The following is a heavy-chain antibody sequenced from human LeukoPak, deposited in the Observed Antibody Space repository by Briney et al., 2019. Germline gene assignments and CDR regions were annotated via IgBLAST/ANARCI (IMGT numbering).Heavy chain of an antibody. J-gene: IGHJ3*02. CDR2: ISWNSGSI. D-gene: IGHD5-18*01. Sequence: GGSLRLSCAASGFTFDDYAMHWVRQAPGKGLERVLGISWNSGSIGYADSVKGRFTISRDNAKNSLYLQMNSLRAEDTALYYCAKDMGTAMVKGAFDIWGQGTMVTVSS. V-gene: IGHV3-9*01. CDR3: AKDMGTAMVKGAFDI. CDR1: GFTFDDYA.